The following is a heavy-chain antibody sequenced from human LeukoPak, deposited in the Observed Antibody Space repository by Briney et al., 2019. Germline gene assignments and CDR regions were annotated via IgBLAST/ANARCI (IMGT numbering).Heavy chain of an antibody. CDR2: IYYSGST. Sequence: SETLSLTCTVSGGSISSYYWSWIRQPPGKGLEWIGYIYYSGSTNYNPSLKSRVTISVDTSKNQFSLKLNSVTAADTAVYYCARSGSYHNNFDYWGQGTLVTVSS. J-gene: IGHJ4*02. CDR1: GGSISSYY. D-gene: IGHD1-26*01. V-gene: IGHV4-59*01. CDR3: ARSGSYHNNFDY.